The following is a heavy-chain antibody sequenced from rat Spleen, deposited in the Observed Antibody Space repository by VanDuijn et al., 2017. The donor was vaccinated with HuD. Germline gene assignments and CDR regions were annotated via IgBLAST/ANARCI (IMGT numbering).Heavy chain of an antibody. Sequence: QVQLRESGPGLVQPSQTLSLTCTVSGFSLTSYNVHWVRQPPGKGLEWMGVMWSGGSTDYNSALKSRLSISRDTSKSQVFLKMNSLQTDDTAIYFCTPGDYWGQGVMVTVSS. CDR1: GFSLTSYN. V-gene: IGHV2-45*01. D-gene: IGHD5-1*01. CDR2: MWSGGST. CDR3: TPGDY. J-gene: IGHJ2*01.